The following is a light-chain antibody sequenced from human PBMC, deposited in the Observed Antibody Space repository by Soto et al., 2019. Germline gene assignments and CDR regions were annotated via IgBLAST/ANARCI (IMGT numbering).Light chain of an antibody. J-gene: IGLJ1*01. V-gene: IGLV2-14*02. Sequence: QSALTQPASVSGSPGQSITISCTGTSSDVGSYNLVSWYQQYPGKAPKLMIYEVSYRPSGVSNRFSGSKSGNTASLIISGLQAEDEADYYCSSFTTSSTRVFGTGTKVTVL. CDR3: SSFTTSSTRV. CDR1: SSDVGSYNL. CDR2: EVS.